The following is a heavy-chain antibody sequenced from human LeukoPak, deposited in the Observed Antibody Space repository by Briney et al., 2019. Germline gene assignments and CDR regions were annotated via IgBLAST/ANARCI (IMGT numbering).Heavy chain of an antibody. CDR1: GGSISSYY. CDR3: ARDPPNYYDTDAFDI. Sequence: PSETLSLTCTVSGGSISSYYWSWIRQPPGKGLEWIGYIYYSGSTNYNPSLKSRVTISVDTSKNQFSLKLSSVTAADTAVYYCARDPPNYYDTDAFDIWGQGTMVTVSS. V-gene: IGHV4-59*01. D-gene: IGHD3-22*01. J-gene: IGHJ3*02. CDR2: IYYSGST.